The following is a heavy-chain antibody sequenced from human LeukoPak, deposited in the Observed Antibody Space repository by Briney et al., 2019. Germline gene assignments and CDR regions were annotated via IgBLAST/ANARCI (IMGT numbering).Heavy chain of an antibody. CDR3: ARASSTSLLLDY. J-gene: IGHJ4*02. Sequence: SVKVSCKASGGTFSSYAISWVRQAPGQGLEWMGRVIPIFGIANYAQKFQGRVTITADKSTSTAYMELSSLRSEDTAVYYCARASSTSLLLDYWGQGTLVTVSS. CDR1: GGTFSSYA. D-gene: IGHD2-2*01. V-gene: IGHV1-69*04. CDR2: VIPIFGIA.